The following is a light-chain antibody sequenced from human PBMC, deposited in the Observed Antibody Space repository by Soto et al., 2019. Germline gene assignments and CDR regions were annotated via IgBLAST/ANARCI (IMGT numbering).Light chain of an antibody. CDR3: TSYRTSRV. CDR2: EVS. V-gene: IGLV2-14*01. J-gene: IGLJ3*02. Sequence: QSALTQPASVSGSPGQSITISCTGTSSDVGGYNYVSWYQQHPGKAPQLIIFEVSHRPSGVSNRFSGSKSGNTASLTISGLQAEDEADYYCTSYRTSRVFGGGTMLTVL. CDR1: SSDVGGYNY.